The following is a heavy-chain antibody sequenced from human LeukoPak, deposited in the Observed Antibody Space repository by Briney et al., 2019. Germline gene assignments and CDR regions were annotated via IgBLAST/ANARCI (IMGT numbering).Heavy chain of an antibody. CDR2: ISGSGGST. V-gene: IGHV3-23*01. Sequence: GGSLRLSCAASGFTFSSYAVSWVRQAPGKGLEWVSAISGSGGSTYYADSVKGRFTISRDNSKNTLYLQMNSLRAEDTAVYYCAAPSGYYYYLPDYWGQGTLVTVSS. CDR1: GFTFSSYA. J-gene: IGHJ4*02. CDR3: AAPSGYYYYLPDY. D-gene: IGHD3-22*01.